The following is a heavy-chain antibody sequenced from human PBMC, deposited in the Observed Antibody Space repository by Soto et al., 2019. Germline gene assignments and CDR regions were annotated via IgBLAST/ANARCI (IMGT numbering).Heavy chain of an antibody. CDR2: IKQDGSGK. J-gene: IGHJ6*02. CDR3: ARGTVTTYYYYYGMDV. V-gene: IGHV3-7*03. D-gene: IGHD4-4*01. Sequence: GGSLRLSCAASGFTFSSYWMSWVRQAPGKGLEWVANIKQDGSGKYYVDSVKGRFTISRDNAKNSLYLQMNSLRAEDTAVYYCARGTVTTYYYYYGMDVWGQGTTVTVSS. CDR1: GFTFSSYW.